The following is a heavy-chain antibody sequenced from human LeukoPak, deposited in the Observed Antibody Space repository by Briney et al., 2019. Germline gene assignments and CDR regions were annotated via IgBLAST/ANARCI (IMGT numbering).Heavy chain of an antibody. V-gene: IGHV4-34*01. Sequence: PSETLSLTCAVYGGSFSGYYWSWIRQPPGKGLEWIGEINHSGSTNYNPSLKSRVTISVDTSKNQFSLKLSSVTAADTAVYYCASPYDGNSDYFDYWGQGTLVTVSS. D-gene: IGHD4-23*01. CDR3: ASPYDGNSDYFDY. CDR1: GGSFSGYY. J-gene: IGHJ4*02. CDR2: INHSGST.